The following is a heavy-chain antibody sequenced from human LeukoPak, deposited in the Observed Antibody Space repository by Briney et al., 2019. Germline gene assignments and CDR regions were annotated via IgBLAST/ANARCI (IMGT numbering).Heavy chain of an antibody. D-gene: IGHD2-2*01. CDR1: GGSFSGYS. CDR2: INHGGST. Sequence: SETLSLTCAVYGGSFSGYSWTWIRQPPGKGLEWIGEINHGGSTNYNPSLKSRVTISVDTSKNQLSLNLNSVTAADTAVYYCARGRYCGSTSCPPGPYWGQGTLVTVSS. V-gene: IGHV4-34*01. J-gene: IGHJ4*02. CDR3: ARGRYCGSTSCPPGPY.